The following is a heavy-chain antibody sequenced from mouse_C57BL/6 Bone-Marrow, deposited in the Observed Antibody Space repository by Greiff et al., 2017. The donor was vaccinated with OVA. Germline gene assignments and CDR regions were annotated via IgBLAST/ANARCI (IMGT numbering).Heavy chain of an antibody. D-gene: IGHD1-1*01. CDR1: GFSLTSYG. V-gene: IGHV2-2*01. CDR2: IWRGGST. J-gene: IGHJ2*01. Sequence: VQLQQSGPGLVQPSQSLSITCTVSGFSLTSYGVHWVRQSPGQGLEWLGVIWRGGSTDYNAAFISRLSISKDNSKSQVFFKMNRLQADDTAIYYCASYYYGFDYWGQGTTLTVSS. CDR3: ASYYYGFDY.